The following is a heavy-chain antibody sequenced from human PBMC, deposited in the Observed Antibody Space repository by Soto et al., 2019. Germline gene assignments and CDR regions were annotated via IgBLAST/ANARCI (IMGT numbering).Heavy chain of an antibody. CDR3: ARGHYYYALDV. J-gene: IGHJ3*01. CDR1: GGSVSSGVFS. D-gene: IGHD3-10*01. CDR2: VSHSGSP. Sequence: SETLSLTCAVSGGSVSSGVFSWNWIRQSPGQGLEWIGYVSHSGSPYYTASLRSRVTISLDKSTNQISLNLTSVTPAETAVYFCARGHYYYALDVWGQGTMVTVSS. V-gene: IGHV4-30-2*06.